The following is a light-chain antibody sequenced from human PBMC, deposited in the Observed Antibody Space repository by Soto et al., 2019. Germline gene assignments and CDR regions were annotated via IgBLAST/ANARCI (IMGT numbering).Light chain of an antibody. J-gene: IGKJ5*01. CDR1: QDGTTK. CDR3: QQYNYWPCS. CDR2: DXS. V-gene: IGKV3-15*01. Sequence: IVMTQFPATLSESPGGGAALSWMAGQDGTTKFSWYQLKSGRTPSXLXDDXSTRATGGPARLSGSGSATEFTLTISGLQSDDFALYFFQQYNYWPCSFGQGTRLEIK.